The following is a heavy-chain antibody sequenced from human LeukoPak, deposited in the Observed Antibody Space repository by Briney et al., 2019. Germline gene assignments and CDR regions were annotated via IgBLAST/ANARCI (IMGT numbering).Heavy chain of an antibody. J-gene: IGHJ4*02. CDR2: IKQDGSET. D-gene: IGHD5-24*01. Sequence: GGALRLSRAPSGFTLSSYWMSWVRQAPRKGLERVANIKQDGSETYYVNSVKGRFTISRDSAKNSLYLQMNSLRGEDTAVYYCARALDGYNSPAGDYWGQGTLVTVSS. V-gene: IGHV3-7*01. CDR1: GFTLSSYW. CDR3: ARALDGYNSPAGDY.